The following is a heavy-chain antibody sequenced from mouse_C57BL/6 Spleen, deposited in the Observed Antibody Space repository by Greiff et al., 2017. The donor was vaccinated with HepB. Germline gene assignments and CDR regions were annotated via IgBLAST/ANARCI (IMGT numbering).Heavy chain of an antibody. Sequence: QVQLKQSGAELVKPGASVKISCKASGYAFSSYWMNWVKQRPGKGLEWIGQIYPGDGDTNYNGKFKGKATLTADKSSSTAYMQLSSLTSEDSAVYFCVRDNYGSSSPWFAYWGQGTLVTVSA. CDR3: VRDNYGSSSPWFAY. V-gene: IGHV1-80*01. CDR1: GYAFSSYW. J-gene: IGHJ3*01. D-gene: IGHD1-1*01. CDR2: IYPGDGDT.